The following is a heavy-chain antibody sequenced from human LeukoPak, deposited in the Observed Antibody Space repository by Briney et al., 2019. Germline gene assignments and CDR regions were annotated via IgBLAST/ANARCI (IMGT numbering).Heavy chain of an antibody. CDR2: IYSGGST. D-gene: IGHD2-15*01. Sequence: PGGSLRLSCAASGFTVSSDYMSWVRQAPGKGLEWVSVIYSGGSTYYADSVKGRFTISRDNSKNTLYLQMSSLRAEDTAVYYCARDCSGDNCYSRSDAFDIWGQGTMVTVSS. CDR1: GFTVSSDY. V-gene: IGHV3-53*01. CDR3: ARDCSGDNCYSRSDAFDI. J-gene: IGHJ3*02.